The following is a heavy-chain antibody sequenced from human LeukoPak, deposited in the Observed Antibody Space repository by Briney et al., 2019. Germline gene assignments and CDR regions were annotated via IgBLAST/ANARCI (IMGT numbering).Heavy chain of an antibody. Sequence: GGSLRLSCAASGFTFSSYAMSWVRQAPAQGLEWVSTISVSGGSPYYADSVKGRFTISRDNSKNTLYLQMSSLRAEDTAVYYCAKYSAPYGSGSYYWGQGTLVTVSS. V-gene: IGHV3-23*01. D-gene: IGHD3-10*01. J-gene: IGHJ4*02. CDR1: GFTFSSYA. CDR3: AKYSAPYGSGSYY. CDR2: ISVSGGSP.